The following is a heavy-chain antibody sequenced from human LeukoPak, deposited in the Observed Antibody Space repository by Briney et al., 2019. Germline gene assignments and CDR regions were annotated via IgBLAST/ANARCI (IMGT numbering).Heavy chain of an antibody. CDR1: GYSFTSYW. Sequence: GESLKISCKGSGYSFTSYWIGWVRQMPGKGLEWMGIIYPGDSDTRYSPSFQGQVTISADKSISTAYLQWSSLKASDIAMYYCARNHYCDYVAYYYYGMDVWGQGTTVTVSS. D-gene: IGHD4-17*01. V-gene: IGHV5-51*01. CDR2: IYPGDSDT. CDR3: ARNHYCDYVAYYYYGMDV. J-gene: IGHJ6*02.